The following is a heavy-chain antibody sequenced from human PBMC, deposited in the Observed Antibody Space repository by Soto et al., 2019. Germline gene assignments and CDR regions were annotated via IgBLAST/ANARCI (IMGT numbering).Heavy chain of an antibody. CDR2: INHSGST. V-gene: IGHV4-34*01. D-gene: IGHD6-19*01. J-gene: IGHJ4*02. Sequence: PSETLSLTCAVYGGSFTGYYWSWIRQPPGKGLEWIGEINHSGSTNYNPSLKSRVTISVDTSKNQFSLKLSSVTAADTAVYYCARGRIAVAGIDYWGQGTLVHRLL. CDR1: GGSFTGYY. CDR3: ARGRIAVAGIDY.